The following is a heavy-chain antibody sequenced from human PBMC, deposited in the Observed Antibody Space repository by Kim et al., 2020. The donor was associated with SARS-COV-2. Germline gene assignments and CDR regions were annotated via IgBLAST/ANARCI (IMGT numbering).Heavy chain of an antibody. Sequence: SETLSLTCAVYGGSFSGYYWSWIRQPPGKGLEWIGEINHSGSTNYNPSLKSRVTISVDTSKNQFSLKLSSVTAADTAVYYCARTPATRAAAAIDYWGQGTLVTVSS. CDR2: INHSGST. V-gene: IGHV4-34*01. J-gene: IGHJ4*02. CDR3: ARTPATRAAAAIDY. D-gene: IGHD6-13*01. CDR1: GGSFSGYY.